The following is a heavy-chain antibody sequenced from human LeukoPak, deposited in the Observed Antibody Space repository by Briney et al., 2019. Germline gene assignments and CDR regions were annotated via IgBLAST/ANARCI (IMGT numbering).Heavy chain of an antibody. V-gene: IGHV4-61*02. CDR3: ARGSYSGSYYPFDY. CDR1: GGSISSGSYY. Sequence: SETLSLTCTVSGGSISSGSYYWSWIRQPAGKGLEWIGRIYTSGSTNYNPSLKSRVTISVDTSKNPFSLKLSSVTAADTAVYYCARGSYSGSYYPFDYWGQGTLVTVSS. D-gene: IGHD1-26*01. CDR2: IYTSGST. J-gene: IGHJ4*02.